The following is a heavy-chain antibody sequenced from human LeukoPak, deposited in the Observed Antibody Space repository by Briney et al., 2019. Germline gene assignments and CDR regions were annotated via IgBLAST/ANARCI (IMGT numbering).Heavy chain of an antibody. CDR3: AGTGYVSYYYYYRDV. Sequence: GGSLRLSCVASGFCCSGFSMSWVRQAAGKGLEWVAKMNEYGSEIFYVDSVKGRFTISRDNAKKSLYLQMNSLRTEHTAVYYGAGTGYVSYYYYYRDVGGKGPRVSVS. V-gene: IGHV3-7*01. CDR1: GFCCSGFS. J-gene: IGHJ6*03. CDR2: MNEYGSEI. D-gene: IGHD2-8*02.